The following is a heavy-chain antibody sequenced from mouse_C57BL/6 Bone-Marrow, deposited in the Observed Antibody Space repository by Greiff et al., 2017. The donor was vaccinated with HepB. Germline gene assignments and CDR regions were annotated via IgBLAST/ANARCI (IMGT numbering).Heavy chain of an antibody. CDR1: GYSFTGYY. V-gene: IGHV1-42*01. D-gene: IGHD2-3*01. CDR3: ARRDGYYFYAMDY. J-gene: IGHJ4*01. Sequence: SGPELVKPGASVKISCKASGYSFTGYYMNWVKQSPEKSLEWIGEINPSTGGTTYNQKFKAKATLTVDKSSSTAYMQLKSLTSEDSAVYYCARRDGYYFYAMDYWGQGTSVTVSS. CDR2: INPSTGGT.